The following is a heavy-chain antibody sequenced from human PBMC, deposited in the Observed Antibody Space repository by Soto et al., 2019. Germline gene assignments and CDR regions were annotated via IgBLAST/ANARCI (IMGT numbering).Heavy chain of an antibody. D-gene: IGHD2-21*02. Sequence: SETLSLTCTASSGSFGSGIWWSWVRQPPGKGLEWIGELYHTGNTNYNPSLKSRLTMSVDESKNQFSLSLSSVTAADTAVYFCAREDDGGDRLDVWGQGTTVTVAS. CDR2: LYHTGNT. J-gene: IGHJ6*02. CDR3: AREDDGGDRLDV. CDR1: SGSFGSGIW. V-gene: IGHV4-4*02.